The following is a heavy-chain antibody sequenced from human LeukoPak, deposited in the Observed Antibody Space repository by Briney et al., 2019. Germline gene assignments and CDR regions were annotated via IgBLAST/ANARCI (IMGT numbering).Heavy chain of an antibody. J-gene: IGHJ5*02. CDR1: GFTFSSYA. CDR3: AKDGYGSGGRWFDP. Sequence: GGSLRLSCAASGFTFSSYAMIWVRQAPGKGLEGVSSFRGNGWSTYYAEALRGRFTISKDKSKNTLYLQMNSLRAEDSAVYCCAKDGYGSGGRWFDPWGRGTLVTVSS. V-gene: IGHV3-23*01. CDR2: FRGNGWST. D-gene: IGHD3-10*01.